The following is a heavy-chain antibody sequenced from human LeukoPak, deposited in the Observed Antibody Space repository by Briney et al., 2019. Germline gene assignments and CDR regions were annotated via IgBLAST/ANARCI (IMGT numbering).Heavy chain of an antibody. J-gene: IGHJ4*02. CDR3: ARDGIGELLGPYDY. CDR2: ISYDGSNK. D-gene: IGHD3-10*01. V-gene: IGHV3-30*04. CDR1: GFTFSSYA. Sequence: PGGSLRLSCAASGFTFSSYAIHWVCEGPGKGLEWVAVISYDGSNKYYADSVKGRFTISRDNSKNTLYLQMNSLRAEDTAVYYCARDGIGELLGPYDYWGQGTLVTVSS.